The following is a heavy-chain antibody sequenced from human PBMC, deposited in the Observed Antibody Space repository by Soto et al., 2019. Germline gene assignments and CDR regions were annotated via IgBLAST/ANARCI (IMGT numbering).Heavy chain of an antibody. CDR3: ARESAALGLHF. V-gene: IGHV1-69*12. J-gene: IGHJ4*02. Sequence: QVQLVQSGAEVKKPGSSVRVSCKTSGGNFKNYGLSWVRQATGRGLEWMGGIVPSFGMANYGQISQGRVTITADESTTTLYMELSSLKFEDTAIYYCARESAALGLHFWGQGTLVTVSS. CDR1: GGNFKNYG. CDR2: IVPSFGMA. D-gene: IGHD6-13*01.